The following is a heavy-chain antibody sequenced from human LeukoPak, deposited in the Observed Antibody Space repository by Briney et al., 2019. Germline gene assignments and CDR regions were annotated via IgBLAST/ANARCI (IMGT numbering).Heavy chain of an antibody. D-gene: IGHD2-2*01. Sequence: PGGSLRLSCTASGFTFSTYDMTWVRQAPGKGLEWVSGISGSGGSIYYADSVKGRFTISRDNFKNTLYLQMNSLRAEDTAVYYCATQIVVVPAAMFYAFDIWGQGTMVTVSS. CDR1: GFTFSTYD. CDR2: ISGSGGSI. CDR3: ATQIVVVPAAMFYAFDI. V-gene: IGHV3-23*01. J-gene: IGHJ3*02.